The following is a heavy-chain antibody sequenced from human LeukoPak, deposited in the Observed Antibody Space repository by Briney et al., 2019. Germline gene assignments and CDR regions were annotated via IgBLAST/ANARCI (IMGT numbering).Heavy chain of an antibody. Sequence: GASVKVSCKASGYTFTGYYMHWVRQAPGQGLEWMGWINPNSGGTSYAQKFQGRVTMTRDTSISTAYMELSRLRSDDTAVYYCARDSSSSGNVYFDYWGQGTLVTVSS. V-gene: IGHV1-2*02. CDR2: INPNSGGT. CDR3: ARDSSSSGNVYFDY. J-gene: IGHJ4*02. CDR1: GYTFTGYY. D-gene: IGHD6-6*01.